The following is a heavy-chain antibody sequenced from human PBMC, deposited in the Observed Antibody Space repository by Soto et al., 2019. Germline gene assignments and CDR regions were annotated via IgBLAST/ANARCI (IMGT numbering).Heavy chain of an antibody. D-gene: IGHD2-15*01. CDR1: GYTFTSFD. V-gene: IGHV1-2*02. J-gene: IGHJ4*02. CDR2: ITPTTGST. CDR3: ARDIDMDIVVEVAATAPGY. Sequence: ASVKVSCKASGYTFTSFDMHWVRQAPGQGLEWMGIITPTTGSTYFAQGFHGRVTMTRDTSISTAYMELSRLRSDDTAVYYCARDIDMDIVVEVAATAPGYWGQGTLVTVSS.